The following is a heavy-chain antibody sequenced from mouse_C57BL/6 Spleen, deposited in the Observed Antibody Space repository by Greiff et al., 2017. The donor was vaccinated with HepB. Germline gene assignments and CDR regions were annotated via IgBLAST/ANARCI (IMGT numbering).Heavy chain of an antibody. J-gene: IGHJ2*01. V-gene: IGHV14-1*01. CDR2: TDPEDGDT. Sequence: EVQLQQSGAELVRPGASVKLSCTASGFNIKDYYMHWVKQRPEQGREWIGRTDPEDGDTEYAPKFQGKATMTADTSSNTAYPQLSSLTSEDTAVYYCTTGYYGSRDYFDYWGQGTTLTVSS. CDR1: GFNIKDYY. D-gene: IGHD1-1*01. CDR3: TTGYYGSRDYFDY.